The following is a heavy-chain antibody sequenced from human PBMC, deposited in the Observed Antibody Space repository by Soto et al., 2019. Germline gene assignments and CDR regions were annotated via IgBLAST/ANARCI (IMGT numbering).Heavy chain of an antibody. D-gene: IGHD3-16*02. J-gene: IGHJ6*02. CDR2: IYYSGST. V-gene: IGHV4-30-4*01. CDR3: ARDLYQGYYSGMDV. Sequence: SETLSLTCTVSGGPISSGDYYWSWIRQPPGKALEWIGYIYYSGSTYYNPSLKSRVTISVDTSKNQFSLKLSSVTAADTAVYYCARDLYQGYYSGMDVWGQGTTVTVSS. CDR1: GGPISSGDYY.